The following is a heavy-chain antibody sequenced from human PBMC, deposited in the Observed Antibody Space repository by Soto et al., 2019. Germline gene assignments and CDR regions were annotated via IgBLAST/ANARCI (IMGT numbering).Heavy chain of an antibody. V-gene: IGHV2-70*01. D-gene: IGHD3-9*01. CDR1: GFSLSTSGMC. CDR2: IDCDDDK. Sequence: SGPTLVNPTPTLTLTCTFSGFSLSTSGMCVSWIRQPPGKALEWLALIDCDDDKYYSTSLKTRLTISKDTSKNQLVLTMTNMDHGDTATYYCGRIQSGRYFYWLLFDWGQGTLVTVSS. J-gene: IGHJ4*02. CDR3: GRIQSGRYFYWLLFD.